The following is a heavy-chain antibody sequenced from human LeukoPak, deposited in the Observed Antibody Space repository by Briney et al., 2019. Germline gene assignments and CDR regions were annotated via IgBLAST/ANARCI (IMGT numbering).Heavy chain of an antibody. CDR2: VRNDGSDK. D-gene: IGHD3-10*01. J-gene: IGHJ4*02. Sequence: GGSLRLSCAASGFVFGDYGMHWVRQAPGKGLEWVTMVRNDGSDKYYADSVKGRFTISRDNSKNTLHLQMNSLRPEDTAVYYCAKHYYGSGSQKYYFDYWGQGTLVTVSS. V-gene: IGHV3-30*02. CDR1: GFVFGDYG. CDR3: AKHYYGSGSQKYYFDY.